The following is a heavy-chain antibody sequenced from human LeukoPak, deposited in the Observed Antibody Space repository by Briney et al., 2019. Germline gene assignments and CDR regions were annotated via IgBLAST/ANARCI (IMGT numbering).Heavy chain of an antibody. CDR3: ASIPGYSSSWTLY. CDR2: IYSGGST. D-gene: IGHD6-13*01. V-gene: IGHV3-66*01. Sequence: PGGSLRLSCAASGFTVSSSYMSWVRQAPGKGLEWVSVIYSGGSTYYADSVKGRFTISRDNSKNTLYPQMNSLRAEDTAVYYCASIPGYSSSWTLYWGQGMLVTVSS. J-gene: IGHJ4*02. CDR1: GFTVSSSY.